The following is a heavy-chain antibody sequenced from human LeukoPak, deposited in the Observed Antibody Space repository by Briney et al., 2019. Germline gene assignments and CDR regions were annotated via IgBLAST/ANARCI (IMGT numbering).Heavy chain of an antibody. CDR1: GYTFTGYY. V-gene: IGHV1-2*02. Sequence: ASVKVSCKASGYTFTGYYMHWVRQAPGQGLEWMGWINPNSGGTSYAQKFQGSVTMTRDTSISTAYMELSRLRSDDTAVYFCARGLEMASVLGYWGQGTLVTVSS. CDR3: ARGLEMASVLGY. J-gene: IGHJ4*02. CDR2: INPNSGGT. D-gene: IGHD5-24*01.